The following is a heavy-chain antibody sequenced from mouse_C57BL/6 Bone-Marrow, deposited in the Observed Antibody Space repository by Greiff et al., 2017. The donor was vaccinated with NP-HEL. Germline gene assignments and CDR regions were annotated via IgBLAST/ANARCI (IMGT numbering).Heavy chain of an antibody. D-gene: IGHD1-1*01. CDR3: ARSRITTVVFDY. CDR2: IYPGSGST. CDR1: GYTFTSYW. V-gene: IGHV1-55*01. Sequence: QVQLQQSGAELVKPGASVKMSCKASGYTFTSYWITWVKQRPGQGLEWIGDIYPGSGSTNYNEKFKSKATLTVDTSFGTAYMQLSSLTSEDSAVYYCARSRITTVVFDYWGQGTTLTVSS. J-gene: IGHJ2*01.